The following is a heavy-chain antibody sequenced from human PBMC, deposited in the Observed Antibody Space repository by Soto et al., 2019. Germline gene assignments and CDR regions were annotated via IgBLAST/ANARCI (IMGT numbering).Heavy chain of an antibody. CDR2: IIPIFGTA. CDR3: ARDFRGYSYGSMGFWFDH. V-gene: IGHV1-69*13. Sequence: GASVKVSCKASGGTFSSYAISWVRQAPGQGLEWMGGIIPIFGTANYAQKFQGRVTITADESTSTAYMELSSLRSEDTAVYYCARDFRGYSYGSMGFWFDHWGQGTLVTVS. D-gene: IGHD5-18*01. CDR1: GGTFSSYA. J-gene: IGHJ5*02.